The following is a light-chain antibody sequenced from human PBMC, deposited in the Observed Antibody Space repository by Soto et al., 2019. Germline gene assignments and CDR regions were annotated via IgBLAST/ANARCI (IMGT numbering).Light chain of an antibody. J-gene: IGLJ1*01. CDR1: RAQIGTNT. Sequence: QPLLTQPPPASGSPGQRGTISRSGRRAQIGTNTVHWHLQLPRTAPKLPIYNNNQRPSGVPERFSGSKSGTSASLAISGLQSEDEANYYWAAWDDSLNGFFLFGSGTKVTVL. V-gene: IGLV1-44*01. CDR2: NNN. CDR3: AAWDDSLNGFFL.